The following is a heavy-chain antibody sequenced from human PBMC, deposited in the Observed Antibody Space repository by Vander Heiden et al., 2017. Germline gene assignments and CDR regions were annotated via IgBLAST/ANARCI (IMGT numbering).Heavy chain of an antibody. Sequence: QVQLVQSGAEVKKPGASVKVSCKASGYTFTSYGISWVRQAPGQGLEWMGWISAYNGNTNYAQKLQGRVTMTTDTSTSTAYMELRSLRSEETAVYYCARDQEDSSWYPYYYYGMDVWGQGTTVTVSS. D-gene: IGHD6-13*01. J-gene: IGHJ6*02. CDR1: GYTFTSYG. CDR3: ARDQEDSSWYPYYYYGMDV. CDR2: ISAYNGNT. V-gene: IGHV1-18*01.